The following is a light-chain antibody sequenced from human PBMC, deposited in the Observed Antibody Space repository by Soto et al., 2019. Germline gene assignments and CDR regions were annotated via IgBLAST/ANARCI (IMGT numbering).Light chain of an antibody. Sequence: QSVLTQPASVSGSLGQSITITCTGTSLDVGGYNYVSWYQQHPGKAPKLMIYEATNRPSGVSERFSGSKAGDTASLTISALQADDESEYFCISYKTDDTFVFGGGTKVTVL. CDR2: EAT. CDR3: ISYKTDDTFV. V-gene: IGLV2-14*01. J-gene: IGLJ1*01. CDR1: SLDVGGYNY.